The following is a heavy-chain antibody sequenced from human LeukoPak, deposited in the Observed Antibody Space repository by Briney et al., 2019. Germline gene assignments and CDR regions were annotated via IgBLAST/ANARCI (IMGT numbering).Heavy chain of an antibody. V-gene: IGHV3-48*04. CDR3: ARDWVLGYCSSTSCEERGYYYYYGMDV. J-gene: IGHJ6*02. D-gene: IGHD2-2*01. Sequence: GGSLRLSCAASGFTFSNYGMHWVRQAPGKGLEWVSHISSSGSTINYADSVKGRFTISRDNAENSLYLQMNSLRAEDTAVYYCARDWVLGYCSSTSCEERGYYYYYGMDVWGQGTTVTVSS. CDR1: GFTFSNYG. CDR2: ISSSGSTI.